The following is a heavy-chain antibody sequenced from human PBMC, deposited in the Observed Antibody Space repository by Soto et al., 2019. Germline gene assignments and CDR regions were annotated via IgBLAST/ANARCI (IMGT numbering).Heavy chain of an antibody. CDR3: ARENRNGYYDYGMDV. CDR2: ISAYNGNT. V-gene: IGHV1-18*01. Sequence: ASVQVSCKASGYTFTSYGISWVRQAPGQGLEWMGWISAYNGNTNYAQKLQGRVTMTTDMSTSTAYMELRSLRSDDPAVYYCARENRNGYYDYGMDVWGKGTTVTVSS. CDR1: GYTFTSYG. J-gene: IGHJ6*04. D-gene: IGHD1-1*01.